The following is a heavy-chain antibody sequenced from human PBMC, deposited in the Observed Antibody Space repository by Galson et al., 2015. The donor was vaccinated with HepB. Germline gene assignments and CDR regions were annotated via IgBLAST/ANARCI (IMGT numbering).Heavy chain of an antibody. CDR1: GGSISSYY. D-gene: IGHD2-15*01. J-gene: IGHJ5*02. Sequence: ETLSLTCTVSGGSISSYYWSWIRQPPGKGLEWIGYIYYSGSTNYNPSLKSRVTISVDTSKNQFSLKLSSVTAADTAVYYCARIVVTPSGGWFDPWGQGTLVTVSS. V-gene: IGHV4-59*01. CDR3: ARIVVTPSGGWFDP. CDR2: IYYSGST.